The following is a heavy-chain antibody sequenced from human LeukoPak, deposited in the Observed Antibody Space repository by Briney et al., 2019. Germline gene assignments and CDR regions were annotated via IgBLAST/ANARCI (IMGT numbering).Heavy chain of an antibody. J-gene: IGHJ3*02. Sequence: TSETLSLTCAVSGYSISSGYCWGWIRQPPGKGLEWIGNVYHSGSFYSNPSLKSRVTISVDTSKNQFSLKLSSVTAADTAVYYCARPWSGYSPGDAFDIWGQGTMVTVSS. CDR3: ARPWSGYSPGDAFDI. V-gene: IGHV4-38-2*01. CDR2: VYHSGSF. D-gene: IGHD3-3*01. CDR1: GYSISSGYC.